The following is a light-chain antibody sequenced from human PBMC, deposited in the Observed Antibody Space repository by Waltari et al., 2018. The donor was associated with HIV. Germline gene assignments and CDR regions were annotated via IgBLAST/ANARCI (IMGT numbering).Light chain of an antibody. CDR1: QSLSAN. V-gene: IGKV3-15*01. CDR3: QQYNKWPPYT. CDR2: AAS. Sequence: EIMLTQSPDSLSVSPGASAPLSCRASQSLSANLAWYQQKPGQPSRLLIYAASTRATGVPARFSGSGSGTEFTLTISGLQSDDSATYYCQQYNKWPPYTFGQGTKVEIK. J-gene: IGKJ2*01.